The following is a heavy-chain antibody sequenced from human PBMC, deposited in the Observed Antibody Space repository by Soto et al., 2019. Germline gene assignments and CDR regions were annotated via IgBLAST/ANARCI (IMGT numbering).Heavy chain of an antibody. CDR3: ARVFPDGWVEPGVVRGYLDT. D-gene: IGHD3-3*01. Sequence: QMQLVQSGAEVKEPGSAVKVSCKAPADSFSSYGISWVRQAPGQGLEWMGGIIPIFGTTNYAEKFQGRVTITADESTNTDYRELSSLRSEDTALYYCARVFPDGWVEPGVVRGYLDTWGRGTLVTVSS. CDR2: IIPIFGTT. V-gene: IGHV1-69*01. J-gene: IGHJ4*02. CDR1: ADSFSSYG.